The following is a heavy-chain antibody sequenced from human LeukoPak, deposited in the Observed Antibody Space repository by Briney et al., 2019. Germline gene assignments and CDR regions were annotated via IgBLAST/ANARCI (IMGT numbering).Heavy chain of an antibody. J-gene: IGHJ4*02. V-gene: IGHV1-2*02. CDR2: INTNSGGT. Sequence: ASGNLSFKASGYTFTCYYIHWVRHAQGQGLGLMGWINTNSGGTNYAQKFQGRVTMTRDTSISTAYMDLSRLRSDDTAVYYCARDRGWIQLWFSPDYWGQGTLVTVSS. D-gene: IGHD5-18*01. CDR3: ARDRGWIQLWFSPDY. CDR1: GYTFTCYY.